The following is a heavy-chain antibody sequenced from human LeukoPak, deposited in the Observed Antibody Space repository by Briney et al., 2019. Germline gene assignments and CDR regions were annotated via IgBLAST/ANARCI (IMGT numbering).Heavy chain of an antibody. CDR2: ISYDGSNK. D-gene: IGHD2-21*02. J-gene: IGHJ4*02. CDR1: GFTFSSHA. V-gene: IGHV3-30-3*01. CDR3: SRNPGRTLVVVTAVDY. Sequence: GGSLRLSCAASGFTFSSHAMHWVRQAPGKGLEWVGVISYDGSNKYYGDSAKGRFTITRDNSKNTLYVQMNSLSVEDTAVYYCSRNPGRTLVVVTAVDYWGQGTLVTVSS.